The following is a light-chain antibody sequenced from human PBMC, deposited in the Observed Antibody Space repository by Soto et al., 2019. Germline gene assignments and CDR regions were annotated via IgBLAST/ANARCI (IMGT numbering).Light chain of an antibody. J-gene: IGKJ3*01. V-gene: IGKV4-1*01. CDR1: QSVLYSSNNKNY. CDR3: QQYYSTRFT. Sequence: DIVMTQSPDSLAVSLGERATINCKSSQSVLYSSNNKNYLAWYQQKPGQPPKLLIYWASTRESGVPDRFSGRGSRTDFTLAISSLQAEDVAVYYCQQYYSTRFTFGPGTKVDIK. CDR2: WAS.